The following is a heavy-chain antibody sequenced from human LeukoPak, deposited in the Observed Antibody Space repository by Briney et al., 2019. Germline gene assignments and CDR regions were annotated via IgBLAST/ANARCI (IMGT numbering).Heavy chain of an antibody. CDR2: MYHSGST. V-gene: IGHV4-59*01. CDR1: GGSISSYY. Sequence: SETLSLTCTVSGGSISSYYWSWVRQPPGKGLEWIGYMYHSGSTNYNPSLESRVTISIDTSKNQFSLKLTSVTAADAAVYYCARFYGSGAASDHWGQGTLVTVSS. CDR3: ARFYGSGAASDH. D-gene: IGHD3-10*01. J-gene: IGHJ4*02.